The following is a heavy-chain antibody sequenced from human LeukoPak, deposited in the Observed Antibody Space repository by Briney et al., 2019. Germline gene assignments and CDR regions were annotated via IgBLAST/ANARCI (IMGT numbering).Heavy chain of an antibody. Sequence: SETLSLTCTVSGGSISSYYWSWIRQPPGKGLEWIGYIYYSGRTNYNPSLKSRVTISVDTSKNQFSLKLSSVTAADTAVYYCARDLAGDHSLDYWGQGTLVTVSS. CDR2: IYYSGRT. V-gene: IGHV4-59*01. CDR3: ARDLAGDHSLDY. D-gene: IGHD7-27*01. J-gene: IGHJ4*02. CDR1: GGSISSYY.